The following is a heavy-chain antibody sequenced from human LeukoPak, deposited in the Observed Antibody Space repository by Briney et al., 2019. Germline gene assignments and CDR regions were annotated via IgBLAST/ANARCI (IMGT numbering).Heavy chain of an antibody. CDR2: IKQDGTEK. J-gene: IGHJ4*02. CDR1: GFTFSNFW. V-gene: IGHV3-7*01. CDR3: ASGWGPMVVSY. Sequence: GGSLRLSCAASGFTFSNFWMIWVRQAPGKGLEWVANIKQDGTEKHFVDSVEGRFTISRDNAKNSLYLQMNSLRVEDTAMYYCASGWGPMVVSYWGQETLVTVSS. D-gene: IGHD2-15*01.